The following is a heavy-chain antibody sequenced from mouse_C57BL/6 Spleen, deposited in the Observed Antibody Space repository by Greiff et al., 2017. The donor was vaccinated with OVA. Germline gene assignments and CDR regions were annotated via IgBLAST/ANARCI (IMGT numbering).Heavy chain of an antibody. CDR1: GFTFSSYA. V-gene: IGHV5-4*01. J-gene: IGHJ4*01. CDR3: ARELTGHYYAMDY. Sequence: EVQRVESGGGLVKPGGSLKLSCAASGFTFSSYAMSWVRQTPEKRLEWVATISDGGSYTYYPDNVKGRFTISRDNAKNNLYLQMSHLKSEDTAMYYCARELTGHYYAMDYWGQGTSVTVSS. CDR2: ISDGGSYT. D-gene: IGHD4-1*01.